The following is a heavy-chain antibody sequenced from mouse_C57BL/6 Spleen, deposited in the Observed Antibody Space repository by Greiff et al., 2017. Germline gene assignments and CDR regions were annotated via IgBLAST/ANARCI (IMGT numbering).Heavy chain of an antibody. J-gene: IGHJ2*01. Sequence: VQLQQPGAELVKPGASVKLSCKASGYTFTSYWMHWVKQRPGQGLEWIGMIHPNSGSTNYNEKFKSKATLTVDKSSSTAYMQLSSLTSEDSAVYYCAREEEIYYYGSRYYFDYWGQGTTLTGSS. CDR1: GYTFTSYW. CDR2: IHPNSGST. V-gene: IGHV1-64*01. D-gene: IGHD1-1*01. CDR3: AREEEIYYYGSRYYFDY.